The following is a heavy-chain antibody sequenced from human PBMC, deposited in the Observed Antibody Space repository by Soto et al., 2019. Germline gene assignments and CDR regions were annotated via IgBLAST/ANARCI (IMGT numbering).Heavy chain of an antibody. Sequence: GGSLRLSCAASGFVFSSYWIHWVRQAPGKGLVWVSRLHSDGSTASYADSVKGRFTISRDNAKNTLYLQMNSLRVEDTAVYYCARELPTAIRGGYYYSYGMDVWGQGTTVTVSS. V-gene: IGHV3-74*01. D-gene: IGHD2-2*02. CDR2: LHSDGSTA. J-gene: IGHJ6*02. CDR1: GFVFSSYW. CDR3: ARELPTAIRGGYYYSYGMDV.